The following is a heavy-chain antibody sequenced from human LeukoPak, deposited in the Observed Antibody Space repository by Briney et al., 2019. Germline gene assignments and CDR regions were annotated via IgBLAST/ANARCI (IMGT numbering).Heavy chain of an antibody. D-gene: IGHD1-26*01. CDR1: GYTFAGYF. CDR3: ARDIISTPYWELDY. J-gene: IGHJ4*02. CDR2: INANSGDT. Sequence: GASVKVSCKTSGYTFAGYFLHWVRQAPTQGLQWMRRINANSGDTDLAQDFQDRVTMTRDTSIYTAYMELSSLTSDDTAIYYCARDIISTPYWELDYWGQGTPVAVSS. V-gene: IGHV1-2*06.